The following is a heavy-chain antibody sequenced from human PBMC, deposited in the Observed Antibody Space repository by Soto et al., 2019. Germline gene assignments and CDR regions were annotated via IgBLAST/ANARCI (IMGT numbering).Heavy chain of an antibody. CDR1: GESFSGYI. J-gene: IGHJ6*02. V-gene: IGHV4-34*01. Sequence: SETLSLTCAVYGESFSGYIWTWIRQTPGKGLQWIGEINHSGSTNYNPSLKSRVTISVDKSKNQFSLKLSSVTAADTAVYYCARSPDSSGYYPRWYYYGMDVWGQGTTVTVSS. CDR2: INHSGST. D-gene: IGHD3-22*01. CDR3: ARSPDSSGYYPRWYYYGMDV.